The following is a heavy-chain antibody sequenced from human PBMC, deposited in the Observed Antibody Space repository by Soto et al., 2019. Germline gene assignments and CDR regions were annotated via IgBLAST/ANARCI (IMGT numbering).Heavy chain of an antibody. J-gene: IGHJ4*02. CDR2: IWYDGSNK. Sequence: GGSLRLSCAASGFTFSSHGTHWVRQAPGKGLEWVALIWYDGSNKYYADSVKGRFTISRDNSKNTLYLQMDSLRAEDTAVYYCARAISAMIVEFDYWGQGTLVTVSS. CDR3: ARAISAMIVEFDY. CDR1: GFTFSSHG. D-gene: IGHD3-22*01. V-gene: IGHV3-33*01.